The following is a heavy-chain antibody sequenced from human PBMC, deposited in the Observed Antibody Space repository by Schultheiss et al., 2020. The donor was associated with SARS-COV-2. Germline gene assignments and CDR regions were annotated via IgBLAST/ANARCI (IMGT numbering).Heavy chain of an antibody. CDR2: ISGSGGNT. CDR1: GFSFSRSG. V-gene: IGHV3-23*01. CDR3: AKDCSGGSCHDQ. D-gene: IGHD2-15*01. J-gene: IGHJ5*02. Sequence: GESLKISCAASGFSFSRSGMAWVRQAPGKGLDWVSSISGSGGNTYYADSVKGRFTISRDNSKNTLYLQMNSLRAEDTAVYYCAKDCSGGSCHDQWGQGTLVTVSS.